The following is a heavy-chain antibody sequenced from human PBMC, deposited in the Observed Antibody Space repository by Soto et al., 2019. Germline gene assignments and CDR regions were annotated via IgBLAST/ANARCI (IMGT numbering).Heavy chain of an antibody. CDR2: IYGDDDQ. J-gene: IGHJ4*02. CDR3: ANRHRASAGLFDL. Sequence: QITLKESGPPLVKPTQTLTLTCTFSGFSLTTSDVGVGWIRQPPGKALEWLTVIYGDDDQRSSPSLRSRLTISKDTSKNQVVLRMTSMDPVDTATYYCANRHRASAGLFDLWGQGTLVTVSS. CDR1: GFSLTTSDVG. V-gene: IGHV2-5*02.